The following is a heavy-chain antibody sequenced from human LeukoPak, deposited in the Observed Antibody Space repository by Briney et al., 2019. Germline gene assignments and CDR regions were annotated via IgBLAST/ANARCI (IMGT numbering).Heavy chain of an antibody. CDR3: ARDADPYCGGDCYFDY. V-gene: IGHV3-20*04. J-gene: IGHJ4*02. CDR2: INWNGGST. Sequence: GGSLRLSCAVSGFTFDDYGMSWVRQAPGKGMEWVSGINWNGGSTGYADSVKGRFTISRDNAKNSLYLQMNSLRAEDTALYYCARDADPYCGGDCYFDYWGQGTLVTVSS. CDR1: GFTFDDYG. D-gene: IGHD2-21*02.